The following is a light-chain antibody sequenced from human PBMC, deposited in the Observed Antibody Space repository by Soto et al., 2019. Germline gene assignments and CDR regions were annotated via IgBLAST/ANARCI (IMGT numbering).Light chain of an antibody. J-gene: IGKJ1*01. CDR3: QEYNGRSS. CDR2: RTS. Sequence: EGVTTQSPATLSVSPGERATLSCRASQNVGGDLAWYQQKPGQAPSLLIYRTSTRANGTPVRFSGSGSGTEFTLTISSLQSEDFAVYYCQEYNGRSSFGQGTKVEMK. V-gene: IGKV3-15*01. CDR1: QNVGGD.